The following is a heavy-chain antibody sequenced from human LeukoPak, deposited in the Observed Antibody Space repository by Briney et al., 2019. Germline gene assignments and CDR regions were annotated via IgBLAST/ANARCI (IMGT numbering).Heavy chain of an antibody. CDR1: GGSLSSYY. J-gene: IGHJ4*02. CDR3: AREASSGWYDY. CDR2: IYYSGST. Sequence: SETLSLTCTVSGGSLSSYYWSWIRQPPGKGLEWIGYIYYSGSTNYKPSLKSRVTISLDTSKNQFSLKLSSVTAADTAVYYCAREASSGWYDYWGQGTLVTVSS. V-gene: IGHV4-59*01. D-gene: IGHD6-19*01.